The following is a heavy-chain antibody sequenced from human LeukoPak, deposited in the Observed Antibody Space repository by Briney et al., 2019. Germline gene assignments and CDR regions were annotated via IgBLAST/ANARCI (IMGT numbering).Heavy chain of an antibody. CDR3: ARDRGGDSFDI. Sequence: PSQTLSLTCTVSGGSVSSGNFYWTWIRQPAGIELEWIGSIHTSGKTNHNTSLWSRVTITTDTSKNQCSLTLDFVTAAYTAVYYCARDRGGDSFDIWGQGTTVTVSS. CDR1: GGSVSSGNFY. D-gene: IGHD2-21*01. CDR2: IHTSGKT. J-gene: IGHJ3*02. V-gene: IGHV4-61*02.